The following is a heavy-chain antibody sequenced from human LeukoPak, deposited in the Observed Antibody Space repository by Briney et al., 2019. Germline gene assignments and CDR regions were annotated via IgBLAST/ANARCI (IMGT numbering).Heavy chain of an antibody. V-gene: IGHV3-33*01. D-gene: IGHD2-21*01. J-gene: IGHJ4*02. Sequence: PGGSLRLSCAASGFTFRSNGMHWVRQAPGKGLEGGAVIWFDGSNKYYADSVKDGFTISRDNSKNTLYLQMSSLRVEDTAAYFCARDQGTSASGGAKGRFDYWGQGTLVTVSS. CDR3: ARDQGTSASGGAKGRFDY. CDR1: GFTFRSNG. CDR2: IWFDGSNK.